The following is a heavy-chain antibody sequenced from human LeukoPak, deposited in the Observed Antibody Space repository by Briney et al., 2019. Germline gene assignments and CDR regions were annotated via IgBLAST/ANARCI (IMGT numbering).Heavy chain of an antibody. J-gene: IGHJ6*02. CDR1: GGSFSGYY. CDR3: ARGRGMDV. Sequence: SETLSLTCAVYGGSFSGYYWSWIRQPPGKGLEWIGEINHSGSTNYNPSLKSRVTISVDTSKDQFSLKLSSVTAADTAVYYCARGRGMDVWGQGTTVTVSS. CDR2: INHSGST. V-gene: IGHV4-34*01.